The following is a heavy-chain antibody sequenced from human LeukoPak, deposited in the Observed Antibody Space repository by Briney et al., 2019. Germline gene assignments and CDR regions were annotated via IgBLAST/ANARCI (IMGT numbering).Heavy chain of an antibody. J-gene: IGHJ4*02. CDR1: GGFISNYY. D-gene: IGHD2-2*02. Sequence: SETPSLTCTVSGGFISNYYWSWIRQPPGKGLEWIGYIYYNGNTDYNPSLKSRVTISVDTSKNQFSLKLNSVTAADTAVYCCARGQVDTHFDYWGPGTLVTVSS. CDR3: ARGQVDTHFDY. CDR2: IYYNGNT. V-gene: IGHV4-59*01.